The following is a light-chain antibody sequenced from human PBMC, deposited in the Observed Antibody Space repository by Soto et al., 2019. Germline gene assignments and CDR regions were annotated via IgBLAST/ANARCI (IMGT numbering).Light chain of an antibody. J-gene: IGLJ1*01. CDR2: GNN. CDR1: SSSIGAGYD. CDR3: QSYDSYLSHFYV. Sequence: QLVLTQPPSVSGAPGQGVTISCTGSSSSIGAGYDVHWYQQVPGTAPKLLIYGNNNRPSGVPDRFSGSKSGTSASLAITGLQAEDEADYYCQSYDSYLSHFYVFGTGTQLTVL. V-gene: IGLV1-40*01.